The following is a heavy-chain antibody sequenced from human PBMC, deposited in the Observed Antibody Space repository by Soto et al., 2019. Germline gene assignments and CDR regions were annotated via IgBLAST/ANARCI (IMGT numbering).Heavy chain of an antibody. CDR1: GFTFSSYD. V-gene: IGHV3-13*01. J-gene: IGHJ3*02. Sequence: GGSLRLSCAASGFTFSSYDMHWVRQATGKGLEWVSAIGTAGDTYYPGSVKGRFTISSENAKNSLYLQMNSLRAEDTAVYYCAREHDSKGFDIWGQGTMVTVSS. CDR3: AREHDSKGFDI. D-gene: IGHD3-22*01. CDR2: IGTAGDT.